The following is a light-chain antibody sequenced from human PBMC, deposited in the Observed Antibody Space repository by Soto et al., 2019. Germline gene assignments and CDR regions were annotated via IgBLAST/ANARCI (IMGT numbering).Light chain of an antibody. CDR1: SSDVGGYNY. V-gene: IGLV2-14*01. Sequence: HSALTQPASVSGSPGQSITISCTGTSSDVGGYNYVSWYQQHPGKAPKLMIYDGSNRPSGVSNRFSGSKSGNTASLTISGLQAEDDADYYCSSYTISSTRYVFGTGTKLTVL. CDR3: SSYTISSTRYV. CDR2: DGS. J-gene: IGLJ1*01.